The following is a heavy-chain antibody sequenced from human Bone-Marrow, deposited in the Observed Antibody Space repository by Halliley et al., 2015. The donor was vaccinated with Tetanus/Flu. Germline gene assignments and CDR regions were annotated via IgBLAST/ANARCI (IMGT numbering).Heavy chain of an antibody. CDR2: IYYSGRT. J-gene: IGHJ4*02. CDR1: GGSVSSGSYY. V-gene: IGHV4-61*01. Sequence: GLVKPSETLSLTCSVSGGSVSSGSYYWNWIRQPPGKGLEWIGNIYYSGRTNNNPSLKNRVTISVDTSKHQFSLKLNSVTASDTAIYYCARLTSFYDFFDFGGQGILVTVSS. CDR3: ARLTSFYDFFDF. D-gene: IGHD3-3*01.